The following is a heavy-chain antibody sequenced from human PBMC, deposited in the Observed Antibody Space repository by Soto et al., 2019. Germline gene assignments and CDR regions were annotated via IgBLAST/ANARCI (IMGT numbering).Heavy chain of an antibody. CDR3: ARDAQQLANYGMDV. Sequence: QVHLAESGGNVVQPGWSLRLSCAASGFSFTSHGMHWVRQAPGKGLEWVAHLWSDGNSKYYADSVKGRFTISRDLSKNTLYLQMNSLGAEDTAVYYCARDAQQLANYGMDVWGQGTTVTVSS. CDR1: GFSFTSHG. V-gene: IGHV3-33*01. CDR2: LWSDGNSK. D-gene: IGHD6-13*01. J-gene: IGHJ6*02.